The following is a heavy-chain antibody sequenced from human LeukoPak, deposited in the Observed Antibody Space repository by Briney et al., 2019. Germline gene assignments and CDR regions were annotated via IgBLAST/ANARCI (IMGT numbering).Heavy chain of an antibody. V-gene: IGHV4-38-2*01. CDR2: IYHSGST. J-gene: IGHJ4*02. CDR3: ARAGSSWYNHPFDF. CDR1: GSSINSGYY. D-gene: IGHD6-13*01. Sequence: PSETLSLTCAVSGSSINSGYYWGWIRQPPGKGLEWIGRIYHSGSTYYNPSLKSRVTISVDTSKNQFSLKLSSVTAADTAVYYCARAGSSWYNHPFDFWGQGTLVTVSS.